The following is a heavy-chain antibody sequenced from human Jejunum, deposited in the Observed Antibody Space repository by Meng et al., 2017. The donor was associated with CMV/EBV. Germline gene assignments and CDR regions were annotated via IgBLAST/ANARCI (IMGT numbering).Heavy chain of an antibody. CDR3: ARGSDLGWLYEPYFDH. Sequence: CAFMTNSYGGWFRQVRGGGLGWSGCIDYNGDTNYRQTFRSRATLTVDTSKNKFSLKLASVTAEDTAFYFCARGSDLGWLYEPYFDHWGQGTLVTVSS. V-gene: IGHV4-59*01. J-gene: IGHJ4*02. D-gene: IGHD3-9*01. CDR1: CAFMTNSY. CDR2: IDYNGDT.